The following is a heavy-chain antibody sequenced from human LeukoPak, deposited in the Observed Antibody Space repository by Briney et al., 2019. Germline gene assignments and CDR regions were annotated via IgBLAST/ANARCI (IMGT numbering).Heavy chain of an antibody. CDR3: ARGSGYYLGNY. D-gene: IGHD3-22*01. V-gene: IGHV3-53*01. J-gene: IGHJ4*02. CDR2: IYGGGST. Sequence: PGGSLRLSCAASGFTVSSIHMSWVRQAPGKGLGWVSVIYGGGSTYYADSVKGRFTISRDNSKNTLYLQMNSLRAEDTAVYYCARGSGYYLGNYWGQGTLVTVSS. CDR1: GFTVSSIH.